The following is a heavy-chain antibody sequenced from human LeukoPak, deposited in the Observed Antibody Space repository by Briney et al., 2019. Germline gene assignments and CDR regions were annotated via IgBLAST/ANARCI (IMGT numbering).Heavy chain of an antibody. CDR2: IWFDGSNK. CDR3: ARGWDYYDSSGSPDY. V-gene: IGHV3-33*01. Sequence: PGRSLRLSCAASGFTFSSYGMYWVRQAPGKGLEWVAAIWFDGSNKYYADSVKGRFSISRDNSKNTLYLQMNSLRAEDTAVYYCARGWDYYDSSGSPDYWGQGTLVTVSS. CDR1: GFTFSSYG. J-gene: IGHJ4*02. D-gene: IGHD3-22*01.